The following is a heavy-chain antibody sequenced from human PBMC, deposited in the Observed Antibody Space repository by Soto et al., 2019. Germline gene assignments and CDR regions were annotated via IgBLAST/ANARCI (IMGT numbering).Heavy chain of an antibody. Sequence: EVQLVESGGGLVQPGGSLRLSCAASGFTFSSYEMNWVRQAPGKGLEWVSYISSSGSTIYYADSVKGRFTISRDNAKNSLYLQMNSLRAEDTAVYYCARGDYDFWSGYGINYYYGMDVWGQGTTVTVSS. J-gene: IGHJ6*02. CDR2: ISSSGSTI. D-gene: IGHD3-3*01. V-gene: IGHV3-48*03. CDR3: ARGDYDFWSGYGINYYYGMDV. CDR1: GFTFSSYE.